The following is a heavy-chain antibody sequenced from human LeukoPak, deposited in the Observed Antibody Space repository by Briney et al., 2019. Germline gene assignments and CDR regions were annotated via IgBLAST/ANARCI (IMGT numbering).Heavy chain of an antibody. D-gene: IGHD3-3*01. Sequence: GGSLRLSCAASGFTFSSYSMNWVRQAPGKGLEWVSYISSSSSTIYYADSVKGRFTISRDNAKNSLYLQMNSLRAEDTAVYYCARDSSTYYDFWSGYRIPSDWGQGTLVTVSS. CDR3: ARDSSTYYDFWSGYRIPSD. CDR1: GFTFSSYS. J-gene: IGHJ4*02. CDR2: ISSSSSTI. V-gene: IGHV3-48*01.